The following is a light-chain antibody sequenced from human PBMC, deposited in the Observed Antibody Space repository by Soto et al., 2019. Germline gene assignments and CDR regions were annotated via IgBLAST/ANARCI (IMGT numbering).Light chain of an antibody. CDR3: QQYGDWPPET. V-gene: IGKV3-11*01. Sequence: EVVLTQSPVTLSLAPGERATLSCRASQSVSGYLAWYQQKPGQAPRLLIYDVSNRATGIPARFSGSGSGTEFTLSISSLQSEDVAVYYCQQYGDWPPETFGQGTKLEI. CDR2: DVS. CDR1: QSVSGY. J-gene: IGKJ2*01.